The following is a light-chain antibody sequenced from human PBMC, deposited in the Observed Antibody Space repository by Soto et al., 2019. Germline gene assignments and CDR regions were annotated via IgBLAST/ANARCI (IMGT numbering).Light chain of an antibody. J-gene: IGLJ2*01. CDR2: DVS. CDR3: SSYPSTSTYVL. Sequence: QSALTQPASVSGSPGQSITISCTGTSSDVGGYNYVSWYQQYPGKAPKLMIYDVSNRPSGVSNRFSGSKSGNTASLTISGLQAEDEADYYCSSYPSTSTYVLFGGGTKVTVL. V-gene: IGLV2-14*01. CDR1: SSDVGGYNY.